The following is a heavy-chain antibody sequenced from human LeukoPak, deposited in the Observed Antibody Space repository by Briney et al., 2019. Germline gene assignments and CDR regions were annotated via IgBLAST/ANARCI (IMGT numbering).Heavy chain of an antibody. CDR3: ARVRGLLWFGEIFQ. Sequence: ASVKVSCKASGYTFTSCAMHWVRQAPGQRLEWMGWINDGNGNTKYSQKFQGRVTITRDTSASTAYMELSSLRSEDTAVYYCARVRGLLWFGEIFQWGQGTLLTVSS. CDR1: GYTFTSCA. J-gene: IGHJ4*02. D-gene: IGHD3-10*01. V-gene: IGHV1-3*01. CDR2: INDGNGNT.